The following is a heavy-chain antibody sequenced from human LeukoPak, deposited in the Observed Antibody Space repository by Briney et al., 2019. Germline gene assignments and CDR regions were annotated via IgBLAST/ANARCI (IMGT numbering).Heavy chain of an antibody. J-gene: IGHJ3*02. V-gene: IGHV1-8*01. CDR2: MNPNSGNT. Sequence: RASVKDSCKASGYTLTSYDINWVGQPTGQGREWMGWMNPNSGNTGHAQKFQGRVTMHSNTSVSTAYMELSSLRSEETAVYYCAASRGWKDVLDSYAFDIWGQGTMVTVSS. CDR3: AASRGWKDVLDSYAFDI. CDR1: GYTLTSYD. D-gene: IGHD1-1*01.